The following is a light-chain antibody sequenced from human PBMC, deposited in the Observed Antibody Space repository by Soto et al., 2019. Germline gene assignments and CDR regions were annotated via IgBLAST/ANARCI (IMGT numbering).Light chain of an antibody. CDR3: QQSGSLPIT. CDR2: DAS. V-gene: IGKV1-33*01. Sequence: DIQMTQSPSSPSASVGDRVTITCRASQDISNYLNWYQQRPGKAPKLLIYDASNLERGVPSRFSGTRSGTHFTFAITSLQPEDVATYYCQQSGSLPITFGQGTRLEI. CDR1: QDISNY. J-gene: IGKJ5*01.